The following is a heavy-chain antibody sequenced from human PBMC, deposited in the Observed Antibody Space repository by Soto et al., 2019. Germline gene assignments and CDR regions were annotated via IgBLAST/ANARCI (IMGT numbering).Heavy chain of an antibody. J-gene: IGHJ4*02. V-gene: IGHV3-23*01. CDR2: ISGSGDSK. CDR3: ARRGRGSYYDY. D-gene: IGHD1-26*01. Sequence: EVQLLESGGGLVQPGGSLRLSCAASGFTFSSYAMRWVRQAPGKGLEWVSAISGSGDSKYYADSVKGRFTTSRDNSKNTLYLQMNSLRAEDTAVYYCARRGRGSYYDYWGQGTLVTVSS. CDR1: GFTFSSYA.